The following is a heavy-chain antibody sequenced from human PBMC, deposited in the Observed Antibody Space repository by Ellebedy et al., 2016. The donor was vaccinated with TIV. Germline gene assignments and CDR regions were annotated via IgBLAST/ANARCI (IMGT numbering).Heavy chain of an antibody. Sequence: GGSLRLSCAASGFSFRSYWMSWVRQAPGKGLEWVANIYQDGSAHYFVDSVKGRFTISSDNANKSLFLQMNSLRVEDTDENYCARRGSYGDYAVQVNSWFDTWGQGTLVTVSS. V-gene: IGHV3-7*01. CDR1: GFSFRSYW. J-gene: IGHJ5*02. CDR3: ARRGSYGDYAVQVNSWFDT. D-gene: IGHD4-17*01. CDR2: IYQDGSAH.